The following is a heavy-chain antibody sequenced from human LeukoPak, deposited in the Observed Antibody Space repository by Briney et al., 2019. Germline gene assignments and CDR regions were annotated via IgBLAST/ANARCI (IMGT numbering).Heavy chain of an antibody. Sequence: GGSLRLSCAASGLTFIEYSMTWVRQAPGKGLEWVAAITGSGSFTDYADSVKGRFTISRDNSKNTLCLQMNSLRAEDTAIYYCAKRSAESSGYFDYWGQGTLVTVSS. CDR3: AKRSAESSGYFDY. CDR1: GLTFIEYS. J-gene: IGHJ4*02. V-gene: IGHV3-23*01. D-gene: IGHD6-19*01. CDR2: ITGSGSFT.